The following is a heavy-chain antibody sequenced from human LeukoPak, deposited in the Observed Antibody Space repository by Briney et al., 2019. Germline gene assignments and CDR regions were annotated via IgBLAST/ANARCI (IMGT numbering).Heavy chain of an antibody. CDR3: AKNRDFLLGGSTGGEGGIDY. D-gene: IGHD1-26*01. CDR1: GFTFDDYA. V-gene: IGHV3-9*01. CDR2: INFNSRDK. Sequence: GGSLRLSCAASGFTFDDYAMHWVRQAPGKGLEWVSGINFNSRDKGYADSVKGRFTISRDNAKNSLYLQMDSLRAEDTAFYYCAKNRDFLLGGSTGGEGGIDYWGQGTLVTVSS. J-gene: IGHJ4*02.